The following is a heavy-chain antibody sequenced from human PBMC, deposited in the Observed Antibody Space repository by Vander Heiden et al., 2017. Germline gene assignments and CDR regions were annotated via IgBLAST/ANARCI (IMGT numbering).Heavy chain of an antibody. D-gene: IGHD1-26*01. V-gene: IGHV3-33*01. CDR1: GFTFSSYG. CDR2: IWYDGSNK. CDR3: AREGELSGNWFDP. J-gene: IGHJ5*02. Sequence: QVQLVASGGGVVQPGRSLRLSCAASGFTFSSYGMHWVRQAPGKGLEWVAVIWYDGSNKYYADSVKGRFTISRDNSKNTLYLQMNSLRAEDTAVYYCAREGELSGNWFDPWGQGTLVTVSS.